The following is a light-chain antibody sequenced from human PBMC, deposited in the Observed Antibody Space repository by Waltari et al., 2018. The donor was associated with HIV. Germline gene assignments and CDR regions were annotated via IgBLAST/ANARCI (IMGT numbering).Light chain of an antibody. J-gene: IGLJ2*01. V-gene: IGLV2-14*01. CDR1: RRDVGGSNY. CDR2: EVS. Sequence: QSALTQPASVSGSPGPAITISCTGTRRDVGGSNYGSWYQQHQGKANKLMIYEVSNRPSGVSNRFSGSKSGNTASLTISGLQAEDEADYYCSSYTSSSTVVFGGGTKLTVL. CDR3: SSYTSSSTVV.